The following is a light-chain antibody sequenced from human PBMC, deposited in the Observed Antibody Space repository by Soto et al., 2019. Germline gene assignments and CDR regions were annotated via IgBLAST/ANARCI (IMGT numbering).Light chain of an antibody. CDR1: TSDLGFYNF. J-gene: IGLJ2*01. V-gene: IGLV2-14*01. Sequence: QSALTQPASVSGSPGQSITISCTGTTSDLGFYNFVSWYQQNPGKAPKLLIYEVSHRPSGVSSRFSGSESGNTASLTISGLQAEDEADYYCSSYRISSTPVVFGGGTKLTVL. CDR3: SSYRISSTPVV. CDR2: EVS.